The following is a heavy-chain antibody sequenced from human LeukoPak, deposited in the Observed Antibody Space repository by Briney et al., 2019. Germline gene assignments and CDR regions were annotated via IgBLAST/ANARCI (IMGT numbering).Heavy chain of an antibody. CDR1: GGSVSDYY. CDR3: ARDSSGYYSGSWFDP. Sequence: SETLSLTCTVSGGSVSDYYWSWIRQSPGKGLEWIGYIYYTGSTSYNPSLRSRVTISVDTSKNQFSLKLSPVTAADTAVYYCARDSSGYYSGSWFDPWGQGTLVTASS. D-gene: IGHD3-22*01. CDR2: IYYTGST. V-gene: IGHV4-59*02. J-gene: IGHJ5*02.